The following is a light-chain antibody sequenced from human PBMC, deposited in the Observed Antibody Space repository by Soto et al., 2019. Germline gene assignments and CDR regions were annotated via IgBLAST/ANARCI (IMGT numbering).Light chain of an antibody. Sequence: EIVLTQSPGTLSLSPGERATLSCRASQSVSSSYLAWYQQKPGQAPRLLIYGASSRATGIPDRFSGSGSGTDFTLTISRLEPEDCGVYYCQQYGSSPPWTFGQGTKVEIK. CDR2: GAS. CDR1: QSVSSSY. CDR3: QQYGSSPPWT. V-gene: IGKV3-20*01. J-gene: IGKJ1*01.